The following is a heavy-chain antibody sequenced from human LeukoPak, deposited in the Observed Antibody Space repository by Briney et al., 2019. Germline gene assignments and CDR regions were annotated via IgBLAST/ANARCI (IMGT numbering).Heavy chain of an antibody. CDR2: INHSGST. D-gene: IGHD1-1*01. V-gene: IGHV4-34*01. Sequence: SETLSLTCAVYGGSFSGYYWSWIRQPPGKGLEWIGEINHSGSTNYNPSLKSRVTISVDTSKNQFSLKLSSVTAADTAVYYCARGVQLERRFDPWGQGTLVPVSS. CDR1: GGSFSGYY. J-gene: IGHJ5*02. CDR3: ARGVQLERRFDP.